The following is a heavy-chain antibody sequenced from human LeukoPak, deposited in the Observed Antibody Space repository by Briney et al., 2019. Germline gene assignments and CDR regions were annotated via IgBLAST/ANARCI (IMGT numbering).Heavy chain of an antibody. CDR2: ISGSGGNT. V-gene: IGHV3-23*01. D-gene: IGHD3-9*01. CDR3: ANVPNSVVLTGYYRQYYYLYYMVL. Sequence: AGSLRLSCAASGFTFSSYAMSWVRQAPGKGLEWVSGISGSGGNTYYADSVKGRFTISRDNSKNTLYLQLNSLRAEDTAVYCCANVPNSVVLTGYYRQYYYLYYMVLGGKGTTVTVSS. CDR1: GFTFSSYA. J-gene: IGHJ6*03.